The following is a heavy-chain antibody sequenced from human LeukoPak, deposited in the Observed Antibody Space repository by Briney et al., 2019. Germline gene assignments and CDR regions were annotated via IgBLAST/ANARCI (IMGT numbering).Heavy chain of an antibody. V-gene: IGHV3-7*01. J-gene: IGHJ4*02. CDR3: ARNDWGSGIPLLY. Sequence: PGGSLRLSCAASGFTFSSYAMSWVGQAPGKGLEGVANIKQDGSEKYYVDSVRGRFTISRDNAKNSLYLQMNSLRAEDTAVYYCARNDWGSGIPLLYWGQGTLVTVSS. CDR2: IKQDGSEK. CDR1: GFTFSSYA. D-gene: IGHD7-27*01.